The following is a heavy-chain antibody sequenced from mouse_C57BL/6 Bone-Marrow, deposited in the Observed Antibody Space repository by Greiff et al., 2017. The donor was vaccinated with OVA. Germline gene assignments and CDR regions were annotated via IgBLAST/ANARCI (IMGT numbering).Heavy chain of an antibody. CDR3: SRAYDGYYSYYAMYY. V-gene: IGHV1-19*01. D-gene: IGHD2-3*01. CDR2: INPYNGGT. J-gene: IGHJ4*01. Sequence: VQLQQSGPVLVKPGASVKMSCKASGYTFTDYYMNWVKQSHGKSLEWIGVINPYNGGTSYNQKFKGKATLTVDKSSITAYMELNSLTSEDSAVYYCSRAYDGYYSYYAMYYWGQGTSVTVSS. CDR1: GYTFTDYY.